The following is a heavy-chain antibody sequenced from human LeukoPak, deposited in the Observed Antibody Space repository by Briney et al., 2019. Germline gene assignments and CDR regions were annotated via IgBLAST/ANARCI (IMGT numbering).Heavy chain of an antibody. CDR1: GGSISSYY. CDR3: ARSEGGYYDSSGYYPYWYFDL. Sequence: SETLSLTCTVSGGSISSYYWSWIRQPPGKGLEWIGYIYYSGSTNYNPSLKSRVTISVDTSKNQFSLKLSSVTAADTAVYYCARSEGGYYDSSGYYPYWYFDLWGRGTLVTVSS. J-gene: IGHJ2*01. CDR2: IYYSGST. D-gene: IGHD3-22*01. V-gene: IGHV4-59*01.